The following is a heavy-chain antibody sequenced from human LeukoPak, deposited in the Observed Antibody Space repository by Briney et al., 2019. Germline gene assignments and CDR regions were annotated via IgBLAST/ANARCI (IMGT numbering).Heavy chain of an antibody. CDR2: IYSGGST. Sequence: GGSLRLSCAASGFTVSSNYMSWVRQAPGKGLEWVAVIYSGGSTYYADSVKGRFTISRDNSKNTLYLQMNSLRAEDTAVYYCARDNPSGSYYYFDYWGQGTLVTVSS. J-gene: IGHJ4*02. V-gene: IGHV3-66*02. CDR3: ARDNPSGSYYYFDY. CDR1: GFTVSSNY. D-gene: IGHD1-26*01.